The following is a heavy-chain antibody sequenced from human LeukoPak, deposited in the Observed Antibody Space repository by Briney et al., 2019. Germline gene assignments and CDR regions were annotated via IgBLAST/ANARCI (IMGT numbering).Heavy chain of an antibody. D-gene: IGHD3-10*01. J-gene: IGHJ5*02. CDR2: INTYNGNT. CDR1: GGTFSSYA. Sequence: ASVKVSCKASGGTFSSYAISWVRQAPGQGLEWMGWINTYNGNTNYAQKFQDRFSMTTDTSTSTAYMELRSLRSDDTAVYYCARDGSGNWFDPWGQGTLVTVSS. CDR3: ARDGSGNWFDP. V-gene: IGHV1-18*01.